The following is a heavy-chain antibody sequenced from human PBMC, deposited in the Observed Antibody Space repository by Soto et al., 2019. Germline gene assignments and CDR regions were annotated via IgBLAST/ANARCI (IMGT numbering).Heavy chain of an antibody. V-gene: IGHV3-66*01. CDR1: GFSVSSNS. J-gene: IGHJ6*03. CDR2: VYRSDDT. Sequence: EVQLVESGGGLVQPGGSLRLACAAAGFSVSSNSMSWIRQAPEKGLEWVSVVYRSDDTNYADSVKGSFTISRDTSKNTLYLHMNSLRADDTAVYSCAREAVFGLTMHYDHYMDVWGKGTTVTVSS. D-gene: IGHD3-3*01. CDR3: AREAVFGLTMHYDHYMDV.